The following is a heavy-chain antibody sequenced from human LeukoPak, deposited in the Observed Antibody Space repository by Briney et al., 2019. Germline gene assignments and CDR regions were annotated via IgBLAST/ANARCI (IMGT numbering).Heavy chain of an antibody. CDR3: ARGSSGQFDY. D-gene: IGHD3-22*01. V-gene: IGHV4-30-2*05. J-gene: IGHJ4*02. CDR2: IYHSGST. CDR1: GGSISSGGYS. Sequence: SETLSLTCAVSGGSISSGGYSWSWIRQPPGKGLEWIGYIYHSGSTYYNPSLKSRVTISVDTSKNQFSLKLSSVTAADTAVYYCARGSSGQFDYWGQGTLVTVSS.